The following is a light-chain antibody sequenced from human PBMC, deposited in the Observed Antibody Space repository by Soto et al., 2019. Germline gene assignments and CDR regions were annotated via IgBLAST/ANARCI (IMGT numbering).Light chain of an antibody. CDR1: SSDVGDYNY. Sequence: QSVLTQPASVSGSPGQSITISCTGTSSDVGDYNYVSWYQHHPGKVPKLMIYEVSNRPSGVPDRFSGSKSGTSASLAITGLQAEDEAYYYCQSCDSSLSGSGVFGTGTKLTVL. J-gene: IGLJ1*01. CDR2: EVS. V-gene: IGLV2-14*01. CDR3: QSCDSSLSGSGV.